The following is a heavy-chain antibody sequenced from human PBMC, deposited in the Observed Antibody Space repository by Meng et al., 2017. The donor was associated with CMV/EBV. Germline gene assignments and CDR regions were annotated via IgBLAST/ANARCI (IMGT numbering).Heavy chain of an antibody. CDR3: ASDNLYDSSPYYGMDV. V-gene: IGHV1-2*02. J-gene: IGHJ6*02. Sequence: ASVKVSCKASGYTFTGYYMHWVRQAPGQGLEWMGWINPNSGGTNYAQKFQGRVTMTRDTSISTAYMELSRLRSDDTAVYYCASDNLYDSSPYYGMDVWGQGTTVTVSS. CDR2: INPNSGGT. D-gene: IGHD6-6*01. CDR1: GYTFTGYY.